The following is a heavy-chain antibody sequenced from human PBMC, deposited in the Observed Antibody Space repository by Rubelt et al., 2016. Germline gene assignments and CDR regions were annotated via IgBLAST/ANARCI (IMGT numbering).Heavy chain of an antibody. CDR1: RYW. D-gene: IGHD2-21*02. V-gene: IGHV3-74*01. Sequence: RYWMHWVRQAPGKGLVWVSRINTDGSTSYADSVKGRFTISRDNSKNTLYLQMNSLRVEDTAVYYCAKRGGSREDVVVVAAPMYWGQGTLVTVSS. CDR2: INTDGST. J-gene: IGHJ4*02. CDR3: AKRGGSREDVVVVAAPMY.